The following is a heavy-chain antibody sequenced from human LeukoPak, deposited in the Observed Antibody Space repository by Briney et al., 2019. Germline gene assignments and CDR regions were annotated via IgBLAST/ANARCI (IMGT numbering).Heavy chain of an antibody. CDR1: GFTFSSYS. Sequence: GGSLRLSCAASGFTFSSYSMNWVRQAPGKGLEWVSSISSSSSYIYYADSVKGRFTISRDNAKNSLYLQMNSLRAEDTAVYYCAKVGYSYGYKWFDPWGQGTLVTVSS. CDR2: ISSSSSYI. CDR3: AKVGYSYGYKWFDP. J-gene: IGHJ5*02. D-gene: IGHD5-18*01. V-gene: IGHV3-21*01.